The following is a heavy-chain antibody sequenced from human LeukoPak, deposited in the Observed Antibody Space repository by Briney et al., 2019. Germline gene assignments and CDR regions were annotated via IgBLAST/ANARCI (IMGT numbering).Heavy chain of an antibody. D-gene: IGHD5-12*01. V-gene: IGHV1-18*01. Sequence: ASVTVSCKASGYTFTSYGISWVRQAPGQGLEWMGWISAYNGNTNYAQKLQGRVTMTTDTSTSTAYMELRSLRSDDTAVYYCARDRWLRSPFDYWGQGTLVTVSS. CDR2: ISAYNGNT. CDR1: GYTFTSYG. J-gene: IGHJ4*02. CDR3: ARDRWLRSPFDY.